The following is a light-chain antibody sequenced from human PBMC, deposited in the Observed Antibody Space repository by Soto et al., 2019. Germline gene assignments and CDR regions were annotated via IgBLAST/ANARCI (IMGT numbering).Light chain of an antibody. CDR1: QSFSSSY. CDR2: GAS. J-gene: IGKJ1*01. Sequence: EIVLTQSPGTLSLSPGERATLSCRASQSFSSSYLAWYQQKPGQAPRLLIYGASSRATGIPDRFSGSGSGTDFTLTISRLEPEDLAVYYCQQYGSSPRTFGQGTKVEI. CDR3: QQYGSSPRT. V-gene: IGKV3-20*01.